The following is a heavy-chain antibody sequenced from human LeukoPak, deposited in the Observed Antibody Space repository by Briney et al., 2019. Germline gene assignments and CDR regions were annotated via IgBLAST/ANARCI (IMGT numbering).Heavy chain of an antibody. D-gene: IGHD5-18*01. V-gene: IGHV1-69*01. CDR3: ARAEGYSYGYGDRGAFDI. J-gene: IGHJ3*02. CDR2: IIPIFGTA. CDR1: GGTFSSYA. Sequence: SVKVSCTASGGTFSSYAISWVRQAPGQGLEWMGGIIPIFGTANYAQKFQGRVTITADESTSTAYMELSSLRSEDTAVYYCARAEGYSYGYGDRGAFDIWGQGTMVTVSS.